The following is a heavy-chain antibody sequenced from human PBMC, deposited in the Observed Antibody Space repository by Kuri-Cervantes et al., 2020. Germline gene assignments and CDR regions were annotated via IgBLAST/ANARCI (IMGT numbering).Heavy chain of an antibody. CDR2: MNPHSANA. J-gene: IGHJ6*02. CDR3: AKDRGIVATMGVRGGYYYYYGMDV. Sequence: ASVKVSCKASGYTFISYDINWVRQATGQGLEWMGWMNPHSANAGYAQKFQGRVTMTEDTSTDTAYMELSSLRSEDTAVYYFAKDRGIVATMGVRGGYYYYYGMDVWGQGTTVTVSS. CDR1: GYTFISYD. D-gene: IGHD5-12*01. V-gene: IGHV1-8*01.